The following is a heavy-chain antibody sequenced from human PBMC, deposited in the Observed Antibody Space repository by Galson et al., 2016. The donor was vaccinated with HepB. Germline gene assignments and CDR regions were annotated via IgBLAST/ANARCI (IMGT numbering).Heavy chain of an antibody. CDR3: ARVPPDTASGFFDL. V-gene: IGHV4-59*01. CDR1: GGSISSYY. D-gene: IGHD5-18*01. Sequence: ETLSLTCTVSGGSISSYYWSWIRQPPGKGLAWIGFIYYSGSTNYNPSLKSRVTISVDTSKNQFSLKLSSVTAADTAVYYCARVPPDTASGFFDLWGRGTPVTVSS. J-gene: IGHJ2*01. CDR2: IYYSGST.